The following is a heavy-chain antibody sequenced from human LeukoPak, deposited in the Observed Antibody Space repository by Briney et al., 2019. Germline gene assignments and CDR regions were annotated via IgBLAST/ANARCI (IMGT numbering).Heavy chain of an antibody. Sequence: SVKVSCKASGGTFRSYAISWVRQAPGQGLEWMGGIIPIFGTANYAQKFQGRVTITADESTSTAYMELSSLRSEDTAVYYCAASSTGTVAYGMDVWGQGTTVTVSS. V-gene: IGHV1-69*13. CDR3: AASSTGTVAYGMDV. CDR2: IIPIFGTA. CDR1: GGTFRSYA. D-gene: IGHD2-8*02. J-gene: IGHJ6*02.